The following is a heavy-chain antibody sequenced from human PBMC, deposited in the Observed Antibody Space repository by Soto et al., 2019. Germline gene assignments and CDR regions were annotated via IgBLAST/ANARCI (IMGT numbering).Heavy chain of an antibody. CDR2: ISAHNGDT. D-gene: IGHD3-22*01. J-gene: IGHJ4*02. CDR3: ATEPIYYNDGSGYYPLGH. CDR1: GYSFATYG. V-gene: IGHV1-18*04. Sequence: SLKASCKASGYSFATYGFSWVRQAPEQGLECVGWISAHNGDTHYSQKFQGRVTLTTDTSTNTGYMELRSLTSDDTAVYFCATEPIYYNDGSGYYPLGHWGQGTLVTVPS.